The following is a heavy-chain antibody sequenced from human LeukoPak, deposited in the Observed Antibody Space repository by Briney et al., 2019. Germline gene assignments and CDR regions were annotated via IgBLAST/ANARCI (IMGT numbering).Heavy chain of an antibody. J-gene: IGHJ5*02. CDR3: ARDQRCSGGSCYSSRGWFDP. CDR1: GGSFSGYY. Sequence: SETLSLTCAVYGGSFSGYYWSWIRQHPGKGLEWIGYIYYSGSTYYNPSLKSRVTISVDTSKNQFSLKLSSVTAADTAVYYCARDQRCSGGSCYSSRGWFDPWGQGTLVTVSS. V-gene: IGHV4-31*11. D-gene: IGHD2-15*01. CDR2: IYYSGST.